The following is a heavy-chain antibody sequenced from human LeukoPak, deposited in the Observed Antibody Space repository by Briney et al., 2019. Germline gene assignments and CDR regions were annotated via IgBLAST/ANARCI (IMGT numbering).Heavy chain of an antibody. CDR3: ARPGAAIRKGYLQH. V-gene: IGHV4-34*01. D-gene: IGHD2-2*02. CDR2: INHSGST. CDR1: GGSFSGYY. Sequence: SETLSLTCAVYGGSFSGYYWSWIRQPPGKGLEWIGEINHSGSTNYNPSLKSRVTISVDTSKNQFSLKLSSVTAADTAVYYCARPGAAIRKGYLQHWGQGTLVTVSS. J-gene: IGHJ1*01.